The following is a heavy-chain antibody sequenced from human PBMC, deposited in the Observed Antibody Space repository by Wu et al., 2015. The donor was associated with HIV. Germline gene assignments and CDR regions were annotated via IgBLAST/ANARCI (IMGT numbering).Heavy chain of an antibody. D-gene: IGHD3-9*01. V-gene: IGHV1-2*02. J-gene: IGHJ6*03. CDR1: GYNFDMFG. CDR2: INPATGDT. Sequence: VQSGAAVREPGASVRVSCKASGYNFDMFGINWLRQAPGQGLQWMGWINPATGDTKYAQTFKGSVTVTRDTSISTVYMVLTSLKFNDTAIYYCARDWQFHVVFDDFCMDVWGDGTTIIVSS. CDR3: ARDWQFHVVFDDFCMDV.